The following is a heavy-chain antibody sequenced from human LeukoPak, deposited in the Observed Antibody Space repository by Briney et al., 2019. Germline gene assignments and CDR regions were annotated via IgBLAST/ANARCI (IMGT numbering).Heavy chain of an antibody. J-gene: IGHJ5*02. CDR2: ISYDGSNK. D-gene: IGHD6-19*01. Sequence: GGSLRLSCAASGFTFSSYAMHWVRQAPGKGPEWVAVISYDGSNKYYADSVKGRFTISRDNSKNTLYLQMNSLRAEDTAVYYCAREVSSAVYNWFDPWGQGTLVTVSS. CDR1: GFTFSSYA. CDR3: AREVSSAVYNWFDP. V-gene: IGHV3-30-3*01.